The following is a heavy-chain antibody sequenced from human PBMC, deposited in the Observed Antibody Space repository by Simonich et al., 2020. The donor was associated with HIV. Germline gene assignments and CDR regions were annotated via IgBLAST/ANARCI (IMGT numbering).Heavy chain of an antibody. Sequence: QVQLQQWGAGLLKPSETLSLTCAVYGVPFSGYYWSWIRQPPGKGLEWFGEINHSGSTNYNPSLKSRVTISVDTSKNQFSLKLSSVTAADTAVYYCARGFYQRLYYFDYWGQGTLVTVSS. J-gene: IGHJ4*02. D-gene: IGHD2-2*01. V-gene: IGHV4-34*01. CDR3: ARGFYQRLYYFDY. CDR1: GVPFSGYY. CDR2: INHSGST.